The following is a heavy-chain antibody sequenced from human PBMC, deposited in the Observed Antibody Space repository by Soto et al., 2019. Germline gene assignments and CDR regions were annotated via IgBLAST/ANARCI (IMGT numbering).Heavy chain of an antibody. D-gene: IGHD2-15*01. CDR3: ARGRYCLTGRCFPNWFDS. V-gene: IGHV4-30-4*01. CDR1: GASISTVDYF. J-gene: IGHJ5*01. CDR2: IYKSTTT. Sequence: SQTLSLTCSVSGASISTVDYFCAWIRQPPGQALEYIGYIYKSTTTYYNPSFEGRVAISLDTSKSQFSLTVTSVTAADTAVYFCARGRYCLTGRCFPNWFDSWGQGTLVT.